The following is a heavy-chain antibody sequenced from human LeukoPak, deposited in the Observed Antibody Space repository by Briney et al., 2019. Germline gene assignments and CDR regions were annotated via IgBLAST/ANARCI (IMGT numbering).Heavy chain of an antibody. CDR3: ARRGLTETSGTLDC. D-gene: IGHD3-10*01. V-gene: IGHV4-39*01. J-gene: IGHJ4*02. CDR1: GGPISSTTHY. Sequence: PSETLSLTCTVSGGPISSTTHYCGWIRQPPGKGLEWIGSTYYSGSTFYNSSLKSRVTISVDTSKNQLSLKLTSVTAADTAVYFCARRGLTETSGTLDCWGPGTLVTVSS. CDR2: TYYSGST.